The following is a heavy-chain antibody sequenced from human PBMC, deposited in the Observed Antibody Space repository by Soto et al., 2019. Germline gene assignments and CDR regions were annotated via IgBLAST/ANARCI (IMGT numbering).Heavy chain of an antibody. Sequence: SETRSLTCTVAADPITNYYCGWIRPPAGKGLEWTGLMYPSESTEYSRSLKSRVTMSRDSSKNQLSLNLRSVTAADTSVYYGVRTHCQGISCYTMGYWGPGTLVTVSS. J-gene: IGHJ4*01. CDR3: VRTHCQGISCYTMGY. V-gene: IGHV4-4*07. D-gene: IGHD3-3*01. CDR2: MYPSEST. CDR1: ADPITNYY.